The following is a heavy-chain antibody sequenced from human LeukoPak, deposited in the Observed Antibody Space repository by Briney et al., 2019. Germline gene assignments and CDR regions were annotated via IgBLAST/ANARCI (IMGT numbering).Heavy chain of an antibody. CDR3: ARYHDSSGYPDYFDY. D-gene: IGHD3-22*01. CDR1: GYRFTSYC. CDR2: IYPGDSDT. J-gene: IGHJ4*02. Sequence: GESLKISCKGSGYRFTSYCIGRVRQMPGKGLEWMGIIYPGDSDTRYSPSFQGQVTISADKSISTAYLQWSSLKASDTAMYYCARYHDSSGYPDYFDYWGQGTLVTVSS. V-gene: IGHV5-51*01.